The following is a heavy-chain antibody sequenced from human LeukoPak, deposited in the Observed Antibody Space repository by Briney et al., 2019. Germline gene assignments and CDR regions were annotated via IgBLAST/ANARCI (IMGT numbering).Heavy chain of an antibody. V-gene: IGHV3-21*01. CDR1: GFTFSSYS. Sequence: KSGGSLRLSCAASGFTFSSYSMNWVRQAPGKGLEWVSSISSSSSYIYYADSVKGRFTISRDNAKNSLYLQMNSLRAEDTAVYYCARQISGYFFYFDYWGQGTLVTVSS. CDR3: ARQISGYFFYFDY. D-gene: IGHD3-22*01. CDR2: ISSSSSYI. J-gene: IGHJ4*02.